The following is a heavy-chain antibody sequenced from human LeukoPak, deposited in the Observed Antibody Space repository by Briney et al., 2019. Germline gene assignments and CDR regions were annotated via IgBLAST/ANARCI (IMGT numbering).Heavy chain of an antibody. V-gene: IGHV1-8*01. CDR1: GYTFTSYD. CDR3: AREGDYYGSGDQGY. D-gene: IGHD3-10*01. CDR2: MNPNSGNT. Sequence: ASVKVSCKASGYTFTSYDINWVRQATGQGLEWMGWMNPNSGNTGYAQKFQGRDTMTRNTSISTAYMELSSLRSEDTAVYYCAREGDYYGSGDQGYWGQGTLVTVSS. J-gene: IGHJ4*02.